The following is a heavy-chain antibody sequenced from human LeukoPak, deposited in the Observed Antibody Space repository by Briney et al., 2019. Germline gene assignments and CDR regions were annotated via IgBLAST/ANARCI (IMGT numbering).Heavy chain of an antibody. CDR1: GGSFSGYY. V-gene: IGHV4-34*01. CDR3: ASAHSSGYWSAEYFQH. J-gene: IGHJ1*01. D-gene: IGHD3-22*01. Sequence: RPSETLSLTCAVYGGSFSGYYWSWIRQPPGKGLEWIGEINHSGSTNYNPSLKSRVTISVHRSKNQFSLNLSSVTAADTAVYYCASAHSSGYWSAEYFQHWGQGTLVTVSS. CDR2: INHSGST.